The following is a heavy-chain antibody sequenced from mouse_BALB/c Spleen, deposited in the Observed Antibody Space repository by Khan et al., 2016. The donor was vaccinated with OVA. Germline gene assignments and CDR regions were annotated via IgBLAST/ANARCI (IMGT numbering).Heavy chain of an antibody. CDR1: GYIFTSYW. CDR3: AREEAVYYFDY. CDR2: IYPGPDNT. V-gene: IGHV1-76*01. Sequence: QVQLKESGAELVRPGASVKLSCKTSGYIFTSYWLHWVKQRSGQGLEWIARIYPGPDNTYYNEKLKDKATLTADKSSSTAYMQLSSLKSEDSAVYFCAREEAVYYFDYWGQGTTLTVSS. J-gene: IGHJ2*01. D-gene: IGHD3-3*01.